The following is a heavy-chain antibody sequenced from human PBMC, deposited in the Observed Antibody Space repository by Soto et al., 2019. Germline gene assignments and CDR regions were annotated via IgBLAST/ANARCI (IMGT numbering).Heavy chain of an antibody. CDR2: ISWNSGSI. CDR1: GFTFDDYA. CDR3: AKDITMITFGGVIATVGMDV. V-gene: IGHV3-9*01. D-gene: IGHD3-16*02. J-gene: IGHJ6*02. Sequence: PGGSLRLSCAASGFTFDDYAMHWVRQAPGKGLEWVSGISWNSGSIGYADSVKGRFTISRDNAKNSLYLQMNSLRAEDTALYYCAKDITMITFGGVIATVGMDVWGQGTTVTVSS.